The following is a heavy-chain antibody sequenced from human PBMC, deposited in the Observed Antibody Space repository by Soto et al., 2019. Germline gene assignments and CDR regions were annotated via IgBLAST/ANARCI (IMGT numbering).Heavy chain of an antibody. CDR3: ARSRGDYAFSAFDP. CDR2: IYYSGTT. D-gene: IGHD4-17*01. CDR1: GGSVSSGTYY. V-gene: IGHV4-61*01. Sequence: QVHLQESGPGLVKPSETLSLTCTVSGGSVSSGTYYWSWIRQPPGKGLEWIGYIYYSGTTNYNPSLKSRVTISVDTSKNPFSLILGSVTTADTAVYYCARSRGDYAFSAFDPWGQGTLVTVSS. J-gene: IGHJ5*02.